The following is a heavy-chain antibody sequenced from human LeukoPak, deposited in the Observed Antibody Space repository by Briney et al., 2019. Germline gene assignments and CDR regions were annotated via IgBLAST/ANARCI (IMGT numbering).Heavy chain of an antibody. V-gene: IGHV4-59*01. CDR3: ARGTYCGGDCYYFDY. CDR1: GVSISSYY. CDR2: IYYTGST. J-gene: IGHJ4*02. Sequence: LETLSLTCTVSGVSISSYYWTWIRQPPGKGLEWIGYIYYTGSTNYNPSLKNRVTISGDTSKRQFSLELNSVTAADAAVYYCARGTYCGGDCYYFDYWGQGTLVTVSS. D-gene: IGHD2-21*02.